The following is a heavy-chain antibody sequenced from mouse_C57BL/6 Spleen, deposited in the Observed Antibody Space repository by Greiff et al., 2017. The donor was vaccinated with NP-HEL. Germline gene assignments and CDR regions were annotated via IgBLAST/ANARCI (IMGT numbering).Heavy chain of an antibody. CDR1: GYAFSSYW. V-gene: IGHV1-80*01. CDR3: ARFWDYDGPYWYFDV. J-gene: IGHJ1*03. D-gene: IGHD2-4*01. Sequence: QVQLQQPGAELVKPGASGKFSCKASGYAFSSYWMNWVKQRPGKGLEWIGQIYPGDGDTTYTGKFKGKSTWTADKSSSTAYTQLSSLTSDDSAVYFCARFWDYDGPYWYFDVWGTGTTVTVSS. CDR2: IYPGDGDT.